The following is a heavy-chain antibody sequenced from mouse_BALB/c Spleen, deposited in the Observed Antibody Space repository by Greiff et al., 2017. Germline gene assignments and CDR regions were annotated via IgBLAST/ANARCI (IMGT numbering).Heavy chain of an antibody. CDR2: ISSGGST. Sequence: EVKLVESGGGLVKPGGSLKLSCAASGFTFSSYAMSWVRQTPEKRLEWVASISSGGSTYYPDSVKGRFTISRDNARNILYLQMSSLRSEDTAMYYCAYGSSYVDAMDYWGQGTSVTVSS. CDR3: AYGSSYVDAMDY. CDR1: GFTFSSYA. V-gene: IGHV5-6-5*01. D-gene: IGHD1-1*01. J-gene: IGHJ4*01.